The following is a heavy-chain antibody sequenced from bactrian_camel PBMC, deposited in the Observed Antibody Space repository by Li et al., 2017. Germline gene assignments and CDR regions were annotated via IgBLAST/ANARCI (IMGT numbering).Heavy chain of an antibody. Sequence: HVQLVESGGGSVQAGGSLRLSCEASAYTDEVYCMAWFRQAPGKEREKVAAIDSVGDTSIADSVKGRFTVSKDNAKNTLYLQMNSLKPEDTAVYYCAASPATISLWTTWVPYWGQGTQVTVS. CDR3: AASPATISLWTTWVPY. D-gene: IGHD5*01. V-gene: IGHV3S53*01. CDR2: IDSVGDT. J-gene: IGHJ4*01. CDR1: AYTDEVYC.